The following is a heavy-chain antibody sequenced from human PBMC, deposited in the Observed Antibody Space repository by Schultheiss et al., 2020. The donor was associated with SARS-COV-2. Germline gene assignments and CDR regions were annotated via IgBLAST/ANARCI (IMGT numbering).Heavy chain of an antibody. J-gene: IGHJ5*02. Sequence: GGSLRLSCAASGFTFSSYWMSWVRQAPGKGLEWVSAISGSGGSTYYADSVKGRFTISRDNAKNSLYLQMNSLRAEDTAVYYCARGGPAAIGGWFDPWGQGTLVTVSS. CDR3: ARGGPAAIGGWFDP. CDR2: ISGSGGST. CDR1: GFTFSSYW. V-gene: IGHV3-23*01. D-gene: IGHD2-2*01.